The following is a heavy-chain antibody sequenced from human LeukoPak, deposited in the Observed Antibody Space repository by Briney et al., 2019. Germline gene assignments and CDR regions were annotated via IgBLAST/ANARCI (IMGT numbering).Heavy chain of an antibody. Sequence: ASVKVSCKASGYTFTSYGISWVRQAPGQGLEWMGWIDPESGDTNYAQKFQDKITMTRDTYMKTRYMELSSLRYDDTAVYYCAREEYSSGWYRGGWFDPWGQGTQVTVSS. D-gene: IGHD6-19*01. CDR2: IDPESGDT. CDR1: GYTFTSYG. V-gene: IGHV1-18*01. CDR3: AREEYSSGWYRGGWFDP. J-gene: IGHJ5*02.